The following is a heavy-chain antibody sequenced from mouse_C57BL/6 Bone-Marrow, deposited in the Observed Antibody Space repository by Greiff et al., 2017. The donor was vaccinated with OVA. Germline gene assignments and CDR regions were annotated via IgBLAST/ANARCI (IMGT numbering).Heavy chain of an antibody. V-gene: IGHV1-7*01. CDR1: GYTFTSYW. CDR2: INPSSGYT. Sequence: LQESGADLAKPGASVKLSRKASGYTFTSYWMHWVNQRPGQGLEWIGYINPSSGYTKYNQKFKDKATLTADKSSSTAYMQLSSLTYEDSAVYYCARSPYGYCFDYWGQGTTLTVSA. J-gene: IGHJ2*01. D-gene: IGHD1-1*01. CDR3: ARSPYGYCFDY.